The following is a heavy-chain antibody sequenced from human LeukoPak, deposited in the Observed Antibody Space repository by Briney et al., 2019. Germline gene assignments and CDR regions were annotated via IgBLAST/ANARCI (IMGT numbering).Heavy chain of an antibody. CDR1: GFTFSDNF. CDR2: IRKTANNYIP. J-gene: IGHJ4*02. V-gene: IGHV3-72*01. CDR3: ARDYGSYSFAF. Sequence: QPGGSLRLSCAAPGFTFSDNFMDWVRQAPGKGLECVGRIRKTANNYIPEYPASVNGRFTVSRDDSKNLLFLQMNSLNTEDTAVYYCARDYGSYSFAFWGQGTLVTVSS. D-gene: IGHD1-26*01.